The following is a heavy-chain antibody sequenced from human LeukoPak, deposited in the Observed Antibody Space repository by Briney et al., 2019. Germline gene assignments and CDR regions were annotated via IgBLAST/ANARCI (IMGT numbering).Heavy chain of an antibody. V-gene: IGHV4-4*07. Sequence: PSETLSLTCTVSGGSISSYYWSWIRQPAGKGLEWIGRIYTSGSTNYNPSLKSRVTISVDTSKNQFSLKLSSVTAADTAVYYCARERGVYYYDSSGYNDYWGQGTLVTVSS. CDR3: ARERGVYYYDSSGYNDY. CDR2: IYTSGST. CDR1: GGSISSYY. J-gene: IGHJ4*02. D-gene: IGHD3-22*01.